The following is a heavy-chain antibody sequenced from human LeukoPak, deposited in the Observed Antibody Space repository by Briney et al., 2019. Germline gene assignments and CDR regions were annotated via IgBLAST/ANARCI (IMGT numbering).Heavy chain of an antibody. V-gene: IGHV3-53*01. Sequence: PGGSLRLSCAGSGFTVSSNYMSWVRQAPGKGLEWVSVIYSGGSTYYADSVKGRFTISRDNSKNTLYLQMNSLRAEDTAVYYCASTVGVGVSGWQLSAFDIWGQGTMVTVSS. J-gene: IGHJ3*02. CDR1: GFTVSSNY. CDR2: IYSGGST. CDR3: ASTVGVGVSGWQLSAFDI. D-gene: IGHD6-19*01.